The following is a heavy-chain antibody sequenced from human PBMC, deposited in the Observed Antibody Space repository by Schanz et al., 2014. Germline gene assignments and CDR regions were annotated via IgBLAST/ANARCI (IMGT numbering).Heavy chain of an antibody. J-gene: IGHJ4*02. CDR2: IYASGAT. Sequence: EVQLVESGGGFVQPGGSLGLSCVVSGFTVSSDHMSWVRQAPGKGLEWVSTIYASGATYYADSVKRRFTISRDISKNTLHPQVTGPRAEDTAIYYCARNGNYYCSRNYYKAPYYFDPRGQGTLVTVSS. V-gene: IGHV3-66*01. D-gene: IGHD3-10*01. CDR3: ARNGNYYCSRNYYKAPYYFDP. CDR1: GFTVSSDH.